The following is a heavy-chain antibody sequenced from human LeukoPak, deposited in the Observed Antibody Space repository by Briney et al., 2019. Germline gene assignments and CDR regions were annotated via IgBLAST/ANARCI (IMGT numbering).Heavy chain of an antibody. CDR2: IIPISGTP. D-gene: IGHD3-3*01. CDR3: ARDAANYDFWSGFPDYKYFYMDV. Sequence: SVKVSCKASGGTFSSYAISWVRQAPGQGLEWMGGIIPISGTPNYAQKFQGRVTITADESTSTAYLDLSSLRSEDTAVYYCARDAANYDFWSGFPDYKYFYMDVWGKGTTVIVSS. CDR1: GGTFSSYA. V-gene: IGHV1-69*13. J-gene: IGHJ6*03.